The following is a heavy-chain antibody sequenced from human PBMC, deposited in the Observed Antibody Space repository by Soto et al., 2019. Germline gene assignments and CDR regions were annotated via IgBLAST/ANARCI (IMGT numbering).Heavy chain of an antibody. V-gene: IGHV1-18*04. CDR1: GYNFMPYG. Sequence: ASVKVSCKASGYNFMPYGVNWVRQAPGQGLEWMGWISPWKGNTNYAQSFQGRVTMTTDTSTSTAYMELRSLTSDDTAVYYCARGPDRSGFYLFDFWGQGTLVTVSS. J-gene: IGHJ4*02. CDR3: ARGPDRSGFYLFDF. D-gene: IGHD3-22*01. CDR2: ISPWKGNT.